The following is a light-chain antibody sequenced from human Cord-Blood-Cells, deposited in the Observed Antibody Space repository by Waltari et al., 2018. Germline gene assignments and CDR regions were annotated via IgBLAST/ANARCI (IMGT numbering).Light chain of an antibody. J-gene: IGLJ2*01. CDR1: SSDVGGYNY. CDR3: SSYTSSSTVV. V-gene: IGLV2-14*01. CDR2: DVS. Sequence: QSALTQPASVSGSPGQSITISCTGTSSDVGGYNYASWYQQHPGKAPKLMIYDVSNRPSGVANLFSGSKSGNPASLTISGLQAEDEADYYCSSYTSSSTVVFGGGTKLTVL.